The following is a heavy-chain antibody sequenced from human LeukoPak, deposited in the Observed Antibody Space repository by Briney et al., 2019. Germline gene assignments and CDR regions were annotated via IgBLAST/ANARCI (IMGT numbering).Heavy chain of an antibody. CDR3: ARVIGYSSSFGEYGMDV. J-gene: IGHJ6*02. V-gene: IGHV1-2*04. D-gene: IGHD6-13*01. Sequence: GASVKVSCKASGYTFTGYYMHWVRQAPGQGLEGMGWINPNSGGTNYAQKFQGWVTIIRDTSISTAYMELSRLRSDHTAVYYCARVIGYSSSFGEYGMDVWGQGTTVTVSS. CDR2: INPNSGGT. CDR1: GYTFTGYY.